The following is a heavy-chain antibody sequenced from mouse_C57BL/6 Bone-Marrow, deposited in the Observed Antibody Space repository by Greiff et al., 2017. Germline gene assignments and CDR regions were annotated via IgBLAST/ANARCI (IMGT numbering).Heavy chain of an antibody. J-gene: IGHJ4*01. CDR3: TFTVFYYAMDY. V-gene: IGHV14-4*01. D-gene: IGHD1-1*01. CDR2: IDPENGDT. Sequence: EVMLVESGAELVRPGASVKLSCTASGFNIKDDYMHWVKQRPEQGLEWIGWIDPENGDTEYASKFQGKATITADTSSNTAYLQLSSLTSEDTAVYYCTFTVFYYAMDYWGQGTSVTVSS. CDR1: GFNIKDDY.